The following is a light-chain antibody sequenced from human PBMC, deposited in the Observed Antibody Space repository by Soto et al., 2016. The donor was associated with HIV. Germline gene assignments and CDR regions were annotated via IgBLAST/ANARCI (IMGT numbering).Light chain of an antibody. Sequence: DIQMTQSPSSLSASVGDTVTITCRASQDINNYLAWFQQKPGKALKSLIYGASTLQSGVSSKFSGSRSGTDFTLTISSLQPEDFATYFCQQYKTYPLTFGGGTKVQIK. CDR2: GAS. CDR3: QQYKTYPLT. V-gene: IGKV1-16*02. J-gene: IGKJ4*01. CDR1: QDINNY.